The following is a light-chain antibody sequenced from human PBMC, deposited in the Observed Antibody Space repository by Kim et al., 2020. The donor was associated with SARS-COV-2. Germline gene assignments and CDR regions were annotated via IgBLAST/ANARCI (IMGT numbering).Light chain of an antibody. CDR3: NSRDSSGNHWV. J-gene: IGLJ3*02. CDR1: SLRSYY. V-gene: IGLV3-19*01. CDR2: GKN. Sequence: LGQTVRITCQGDSLRSYYASWYRQKPGQATVLVIYGKNNRPSGIPDRFSGSSSGNTASLTITGAQAEDEADYYCNSRDSSGNHWVFGGGTKLTVL.